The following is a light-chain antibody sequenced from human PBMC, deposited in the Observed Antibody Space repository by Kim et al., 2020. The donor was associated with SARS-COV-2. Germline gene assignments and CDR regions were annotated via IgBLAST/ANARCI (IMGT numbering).Light chain of an antibody. Sequence: EIVLTQSPGTLSLSPGERATLSCRASQSVSSSYLAWYQQKPGQAPRLLIYGASSRATGIPDRFSCSGSGTDFTLTISRLEPEDFAVYYCQQYGSPWTFGQGTKVDIK. CDR3: QQYGSPWT. CDR2: GAS. J-gene: IGKJ1*01. CDR1: QSVSSSY. V-gene: IGKV3-20*01.